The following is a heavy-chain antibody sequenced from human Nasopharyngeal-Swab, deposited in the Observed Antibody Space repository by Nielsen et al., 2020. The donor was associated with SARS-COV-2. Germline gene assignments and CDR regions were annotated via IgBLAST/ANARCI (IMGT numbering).Heavy chain of an antibody. J-gene: IGHJ3*02. CDR3: ARQGTRCSGGSCYWDAFDI. CDR2: TYYSGST. D-gene: IGHD2-15*01. Sequence: WIRQPPGKGLEWIGSTYYSGSTYYNPSLKSRVTISVDTSKNQFSLKLSSVTAADTAVYYCARQGTRCSGGSCYWDAFDIWGQGTMVTVSS. V-gene: IGHV4-39*01.